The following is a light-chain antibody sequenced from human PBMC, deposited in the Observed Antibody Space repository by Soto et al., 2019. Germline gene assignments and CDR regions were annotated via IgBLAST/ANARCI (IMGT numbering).Light chain of an antibody. J-gene: IGKJ1*01. CDR3: QQYGSTPRT. Sequence: EIVLTQSPGTLSLSPGEGATLSCRASQSLTNYLAWYQHKPGQAPRLLIYGASSRATGIPDRFSGSGSGTDFTLTIFRLEPEDFAVYYCQQYGSTPRTFGQGTKVDIK. CDR2: GAS. CDR1: QSLTNY. V-gene: IGKV3-20*01.